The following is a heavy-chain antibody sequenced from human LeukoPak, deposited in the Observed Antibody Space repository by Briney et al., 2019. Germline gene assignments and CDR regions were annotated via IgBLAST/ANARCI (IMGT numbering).Heavy chain of an antibody. Sequence: QAGGSLRLSCAASGFTFSSYWMHWVRQAPGKGLVWVSRINSDGSSTSYADSVKGRFTISRDNSKNTLYLQMNSLRAEDTAVYYCARGPTVLLWFGELLFDYWGQGTLVTVSS. D-gene: IGHD3-10*01. J-gene: IGHJ4*02. CDR2: INSDGSST. CDR1: GFTFSSYW. CDR3: ARGPTVLLWFGELLFDY. V-gene: IGHV3-74*01.